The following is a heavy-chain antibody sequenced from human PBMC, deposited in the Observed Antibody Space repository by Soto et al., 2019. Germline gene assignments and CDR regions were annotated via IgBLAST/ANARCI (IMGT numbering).Heavy chain of an antibody. Sequence: ASVKVSCKASGYTFTGYYMHWVRQAPGQGLEWMGWINPNSGGTNYAQKFQGRVIMTRDTSISTAYMELSRLRSEDTAVYYCASGGDIVVVPAAIRWGYYGMDVWGQGTTVTVSS. J-gene: IGHJ6*02. V-gene: IGHV1-2*02. CDR1: GYTFTGYY. CDR2: INPNSGGT. D-gene: IGHD2-2*01. CDR3: ASGGDIVVVPAAIRWGYYGMDV.